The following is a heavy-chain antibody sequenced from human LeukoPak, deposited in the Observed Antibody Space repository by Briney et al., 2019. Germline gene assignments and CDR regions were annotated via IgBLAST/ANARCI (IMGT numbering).Heavy chain of an antibody. CDR2: TYYRSQWFI. Sequence: SQTLSLTCAISGDSVFSSGVAWNWIRQSPSRGLEWLGRTYYRSQWFIDYAVSVKTRITIKSDTSRNQFSLELNSVTPEDTGVYYCARGSGYYDTGSFSFVDNWGQGTLVTVSS. CDR3: ARGSGYYDTGSFSFVDN. D-gene: IGHD3-22*01. CDR1: GDSVFSSGVA. J-gene: IGHJ4*02. V-gene: IGHV6-1*01.